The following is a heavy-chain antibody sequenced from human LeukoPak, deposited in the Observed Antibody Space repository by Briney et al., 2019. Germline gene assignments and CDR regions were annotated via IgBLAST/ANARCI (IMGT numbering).Heavy chain of an antibody. J-gene: IGHJ6*02. V-gene: IGHV3-9*01. D-gene: IGHD6-13*01. CDR2: LCWNSGSI. CDR1: GFPFDEFA. Sequence: SLSLSRAASGFPFDEFAMLWVGQAPGKTLEWFSGLCWNSGSIGYADSVKGRFTISRDNAKNSLYLQMNSLRAEDTALYYCAKTIAAAGPRLPYYYYGMDVWGQGTTVTVSS. CDR3: AKTIAAAGPRLPYYYYGMDV.